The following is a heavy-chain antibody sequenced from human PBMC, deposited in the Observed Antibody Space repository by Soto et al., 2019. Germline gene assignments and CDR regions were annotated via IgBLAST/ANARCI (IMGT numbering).Heavy chain of an antibody. Sequence: PGGSLRLSCAASGFTFSSYAMHWVRQAPVKGLEWVAVMSFDGSDTYYADSVKGRFTISRDNSKNTLFLQMDSLRAEDTAVYYCARRNTMVRDYDYGMDVWGQGTTVTVSS. D-gene: IGHD3-10*01. V-gene: IGHV3-30-3*01. CDR2: MSFDGSDT. CDR3: ARRNTMVRDYDYGMDV. J-gene: IGHJ6*02. CDR1: GFTFSSYA.